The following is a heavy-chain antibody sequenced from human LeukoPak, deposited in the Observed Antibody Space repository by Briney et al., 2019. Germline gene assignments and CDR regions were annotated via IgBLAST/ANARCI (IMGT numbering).Heavy chain of an antibody. Sequence: GGSLRLSCTASGFTFNSYTMSWVRQAPGKGLKWVSTITTGGPNTYYADSVKGRFTVSRDDSKNTLYLQMNSLRAEDTAVYYCAKDGGLWVSAHWGDSWGRGTLVTVSS. CDR2: ITTGGPNT. CDR1: GFTFNSYT. J-gene: IGHJ4*02. V-gene: IGHV3-23*01. CDR3: AKDGGLWVSAHWGDS. D-gene: IGHD7-27*01.